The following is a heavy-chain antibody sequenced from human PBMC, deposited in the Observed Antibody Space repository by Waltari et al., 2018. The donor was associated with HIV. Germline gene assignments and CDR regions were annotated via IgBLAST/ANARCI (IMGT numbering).Heavy chain of an antibody. CDR1: GFNINGNY. Sequence: VQVVESGGGLVLPGGSLRLSCEGSGFNINGNYMSWVRQPPGKGLEWVAMIYNGGGTKYTDAGKGRFIISGDNSKNTILLQMNRLRIEDTAVYYCASLPRAPDTGFGMDVWAQGTTVTVSS. CDR2: IYNGGGT. J-gene: IGHJ6*02. V-gene: IGHV3-66*01. CDR3: ASLPRAPDTGFGMDV. D-gene: IGHD5-18*01.